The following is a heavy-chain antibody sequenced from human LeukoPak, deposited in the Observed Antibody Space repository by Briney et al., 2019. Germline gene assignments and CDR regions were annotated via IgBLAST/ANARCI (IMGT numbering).Heavy chain of an antibody. V-gene: IGHV1-69*04. CDR2: IIPLLGIV. CDR1: RVTFNSCS. J-gene: IGHJ3*02. D-gene: IGHD6-13*01. CDR3: ASDRTIAAAVDPFYI. Sequence: ASVKVSCKAFRVTFNSCSIRWVRQAPGHGLDWMGRIIPLLGIVNYAQKFQGKVTITADKSTNTAYMELSSLRSEDTAMYYCASDRTIAAAVDPFYIWGQGTMVTVSS.